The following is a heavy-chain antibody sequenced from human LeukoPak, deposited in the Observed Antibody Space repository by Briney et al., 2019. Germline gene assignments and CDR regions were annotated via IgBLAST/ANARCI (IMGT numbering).Heavy chain of an antibody. CDR3: ARCGWRFGELLYNWFDP. J-gene: IGHJ5*02. CDR1: GGSISSYY. CDR2: IYYSGST. V-gene: IGHV4-59*01. Sequence: PSETLSLTCTVSGGSISSYYWSWIRQPPGKGLEWIGYIYYSGSTNYNPSLKSRVTISVDTSKNQFSLKLSSVTAADTAVYYCARCGWRFGELLYNWFDPWGQGTLVTVSS. D-gene: IGHD3-10*01.